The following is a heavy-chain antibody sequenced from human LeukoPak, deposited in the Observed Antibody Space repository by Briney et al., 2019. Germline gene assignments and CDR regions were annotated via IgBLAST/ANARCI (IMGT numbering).Heavy chain of an antibody. Sequence: ASVTVSCKASGYTFTAYYIHWVRQAPGQGLEWMGWINGHSGATYYEQICQGRVTMTRDTSISTAYMEVSRLRSDDTAVYYCAREERIAAKYVFEPWGQGTLVTVSS. CDR2: INGHSGAT. V-gene: IGHV1-2*02. J-gene: IGHJ5*02. CDR3: AREERIAAKYVFEP. D-gene: IGHD6-13*01. CDR1: GYTFTAYY.